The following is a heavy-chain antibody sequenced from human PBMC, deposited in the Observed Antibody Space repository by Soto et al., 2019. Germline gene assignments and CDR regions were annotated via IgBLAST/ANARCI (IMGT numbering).Heavy chain of an antibody. V-gene: IGHV1-18*01. D-gene: IGHD6-19*01. CDR3: ARDRIKYSSGWSPFDY. CDR2: INAYNGNT. CDR1: GYTFTSYA. Sequence: ASVKVSCKASGYTFTSYAMHWARQAPGQGLEWMGWINAYNGNTNYAQNLQGRLTMTTDTSTSTAYMGLRSLRSDDTAVYYCARDRIKYSSGWSPFDYWGQGTLVTVSS. J-gene: IGHJ4*02.